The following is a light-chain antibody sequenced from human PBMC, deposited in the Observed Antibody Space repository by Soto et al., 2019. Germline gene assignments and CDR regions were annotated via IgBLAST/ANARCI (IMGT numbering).Light chain of an antibody. Sequence: DIQLTQSPSFLSASVGDRVTITCRASQGISSYLAWYQQKPGKAPKLLIYAASTLQSGVPSRFSGSGSGTEFTLTISSLQPEDFETYYCQKYNSAPLTLGGGTKVDIK. CDR3: QKYNSAPLT. V-gene: IGKV1-9*01. CDR1: QGISSY. CDR2: AAS. J-gene: IGKJ4*01.